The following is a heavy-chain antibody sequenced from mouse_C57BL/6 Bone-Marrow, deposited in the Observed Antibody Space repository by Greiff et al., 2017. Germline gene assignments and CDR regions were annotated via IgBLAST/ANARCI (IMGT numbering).Heavy chain of an antibody. CDR1: GYAFSSSW. J-gene: IGHJ4*01. Sequence: QVQLQESGPELVKPGASVKISCKASGYAFSSSWMNWVKQRPGQGLEWIGRIYPGDGDTNYNGKFKGKATLTADKSSSTAYMQLSSLTSEDSAVYFCLKDYYAMDYWGQGASVTVSS. CDR2: IYPGDGDT. CDR3: LKDYYAMDY. V-gene: IGHV1-82*01.